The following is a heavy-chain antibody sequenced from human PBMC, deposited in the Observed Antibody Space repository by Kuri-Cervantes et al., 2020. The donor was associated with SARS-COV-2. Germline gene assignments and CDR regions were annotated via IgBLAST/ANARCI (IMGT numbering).Heavy chain of an antibody. CDR2: IYYGGST. J-gene: IGHJ6*02. Sequence: SETLSLTCTVSGGSISSTSSYWGWIRQPPGKGLECIGTIYYGGSTYYNPSLKSRITISVDTSKNQFSLRLSSVTAADTAVYYCARDTSAYQNYYYYYGVDVWGQGTTVTVSS. CDR3: ARDTSAYQNYYYYYGVDV. D-gene: IGHD2-2*01. V-gene: IGHV4-39*07. CDR1: GGSISSTSSY.